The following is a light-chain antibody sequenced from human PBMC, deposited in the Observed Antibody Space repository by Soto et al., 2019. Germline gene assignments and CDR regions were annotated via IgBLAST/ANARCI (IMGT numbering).Light chain of an antibody. J-gene: IGLJ1*01. V-gene: IGLV2-14*01. Sequence: QSALTQPASVSGSPGQSITISCTGTSSDVGGYNYVSWYQQHPGKAPELMIYDVSKRPSGVSNRFSGSKSDNTASLTISGLQAEDEADYYCSSYISSSTLNVFGSGTKVTV. CDR3: SSYISSSTLNV. CDR1: SSDVGGYNY. CDR2: DVS.